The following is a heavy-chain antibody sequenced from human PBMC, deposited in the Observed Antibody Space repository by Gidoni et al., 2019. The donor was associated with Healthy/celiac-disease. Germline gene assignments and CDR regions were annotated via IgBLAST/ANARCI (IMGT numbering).Heavy chain of an antibody. CDR2: IYPGDSDT. V-gene: IGHV5-51*01. J-gene: IGHJ3*02. CDR3: VIATVTTGAFDI. D-gene: IGHD4-17*01. Sequence: EVQLVQSGAEVKKPGESLQISCKGSGYSFTTYWIGWGRQMPGKGLDWMGIIYPGDSDTRYSPSFQGQVTISADKSISTAYLQWSSLKASDTAMYYCVIATVTTGAFDIWGQGTMVTVSS. CDR1: GYSFTTYW.